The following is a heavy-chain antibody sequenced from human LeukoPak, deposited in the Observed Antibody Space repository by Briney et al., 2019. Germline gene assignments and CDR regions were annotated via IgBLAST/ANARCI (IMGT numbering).Heavy chain of an antibody. J-gene: IGHJ4*02. D-gene: IGHD6-6*01. CDR3: ARGRAARGKKSFDY. CDR1: GGSFSIYY. V-gene: IGHV4-34*01. CDR2: IHQSVGT. Sequence: PSETLSLTCAVDGGSFSIYYWSWIRQPPGEGLAWIGEIHQSVGTNYNPSLKSRVTISVDTSKNQFSLHLSSVTAADTAVYYCARGRAARGKKSFDYWGQGTLVTVSS.